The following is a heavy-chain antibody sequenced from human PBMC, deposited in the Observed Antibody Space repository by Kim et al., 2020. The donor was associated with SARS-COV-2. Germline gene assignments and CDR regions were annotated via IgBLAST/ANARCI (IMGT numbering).Heavy chain of an antibody. D-gene: IGHD2-21*02. V-gene: IGHV4-31*03. CDR1: GGSISSGGYY. CDR2: IYYSGST. CDR3: AREIAYCGGDCSDAFDI. Sequence: SETLSLTCTVSGGSISSGGYYWSWIRQHPGKGLEWIGYIYYSGSTYYNPSLKSRVTISVDTSKNQFSLKLSSVTAADTAVYYCAREIAYCGGDCSDAFDILGQGTMFTVSS. J-gene: IGHJ3*02.